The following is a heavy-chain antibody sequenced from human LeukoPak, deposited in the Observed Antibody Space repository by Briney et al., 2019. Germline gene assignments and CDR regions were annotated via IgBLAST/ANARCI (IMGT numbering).Heavy chain of an antibody. CDR3: ARVPLWFGELLRDAFDI. Sequence: SETLSLTCAVYGGSFSGYYWSWIRQPPGKGLEWIGEINHSGSTNYNPSLKSRVTIPVDTSKNQFSLKLSSVTAADTAVYYCARVPLWFGELLRDAFDIWSQGTMVTVSS. CDR2: INHSGST. V-gene: IGHV4-34*01. CDR1: GGSFSGYY. J-gene: IGHJ3*02. D-gene: IGHD3-10*01.